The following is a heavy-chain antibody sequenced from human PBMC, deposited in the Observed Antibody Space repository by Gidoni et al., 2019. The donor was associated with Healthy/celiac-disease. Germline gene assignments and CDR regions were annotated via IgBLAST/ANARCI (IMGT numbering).Heavy chain of an antibody. D-gene: IGHD2-2*02. CDR3: ARVRCSSTSCYTGLLFDY. CDR1: GGSIRSYY. V-gene: IGHV4-59*01. J-gene: IGHJ4*02. Sequence: QVQLQESGPGLVKPSETLSLTCTVSGGSIRSYYWSWIRQPPGKGLEWIGYIYYSGSTNYNPSLKSRVTISVDTSKNQFSLKLSSVTAADTAVYYCARVRCSSTSCYTGLLFDYWGQGTLVTVSS. CDR2: IYYSGST.